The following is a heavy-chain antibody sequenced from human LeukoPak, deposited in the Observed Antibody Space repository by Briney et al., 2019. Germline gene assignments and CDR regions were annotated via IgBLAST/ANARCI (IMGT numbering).Heavy chain of an antibody. V-gene: IGHV3-21*01. D-gene: IGHD3-22*01. CDR2: ISSSGTYT. J-gene: IGHJ4*02. CDR1: GFTFYTYS. CDR3: AREPYYDSSGYSPDY. Sequence: PGGSLRLSCAASGFTFYTYSMNWVRQAPGKGLEWVSSISSSGTYTYYADSVKGRFTISRDNAKNSLYLHMNSLRAEDTALYYCAREPYYDSSGYSPDYWGQGTLVTVSS.